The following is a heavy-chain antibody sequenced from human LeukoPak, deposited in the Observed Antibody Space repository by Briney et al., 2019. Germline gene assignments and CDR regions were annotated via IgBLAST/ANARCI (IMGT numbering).Heavy chain of an antibody. CDR3: ARGSYYYGSGSFMGSDY. V-gene: IGHV1-3*01. J-gene: IGHJ4*02. D-gene: IGHD3-10*01. CDR1: GYTFTNYA. Sequence: ASVKVSCKASGYTFTNYAMHWVRQAPGQRPEWIGWINAGNGNTEYSQKFQDRVTITRDISANTAYMELSSLTSEDTAVYYSARGSYYYGSGSFMGSDYWGQGTLVTVSS. CDR2: INAGNGNT.